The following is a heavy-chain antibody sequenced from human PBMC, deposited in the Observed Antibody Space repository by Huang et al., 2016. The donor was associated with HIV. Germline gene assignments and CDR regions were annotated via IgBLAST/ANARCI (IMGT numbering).Heavy chain of an antibody. V-gene: IGHV4-39*01. CDR1: GGSIRSSSYY. CDR2: SCFSGST. Sequence: QLQLQESGPGLVKPSATLSLTCTVSGGSIRSSSYYWGWIRQPPGKGLEGIGTSCFSGSTYYNPSLKSRVTISVDTSKDQFALNLSSVTAADTAVYYCARQHRANWFDPWGQGILVTVSS. J-gene: IGHJ5*02. CDR3: ARQHRANWFDP.